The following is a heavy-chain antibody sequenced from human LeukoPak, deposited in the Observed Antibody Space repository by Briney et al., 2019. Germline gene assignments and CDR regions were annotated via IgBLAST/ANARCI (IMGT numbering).Heavy chain of an antibody. CDR2: IYYSGST. J-gene: IGHJ4*02. Sequence: SETLSLTCTVSGGSVISGDYYWSWIRQPPGKGLEWIGYIYYSGSTHYNPSLKSRVAISVDRSKNQFSLKLSSVTAADTAVCYCAIGLVRGNFDYWGQGTLVTVSS. CDR1: GGSVISGDYY. V-gene: IGHV4-30-4*01. CDR3: AIGLVRGNFDY. D-gene: IGHD6-19*01.